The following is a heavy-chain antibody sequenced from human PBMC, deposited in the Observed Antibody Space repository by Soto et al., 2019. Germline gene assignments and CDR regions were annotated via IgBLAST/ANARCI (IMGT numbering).Heavy chain of an antibody. Sequence: PXGSLRLSCAASGVTVSSNFMSWVRQAPGKGLEWVSVIYSGGSTYYADSVKGRFTISRDISKNTVYLQMNSLRDEDTAVYYCARDITVAGTGFDYWGQGTLVTV. D-gene: IGHD6-19*01. J-gene: IGHJ4*02. CDR1: GVTVSSNF. V-gene: IGHV3-53*01. CDR2: IYSGGST. CDR3: ARDITVAGTGFDY.